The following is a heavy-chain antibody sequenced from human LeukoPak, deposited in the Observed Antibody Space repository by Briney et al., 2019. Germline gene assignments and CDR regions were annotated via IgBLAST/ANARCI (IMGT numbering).Heavy chain of an antibody. Sequence: SVKVSCKASGGTFSSYAISWVRQAPGQGLEWMGRIIPILGIANYAQKFQGRVTITADKSTSTAYMELSSLRSEDTAVYYCARGNNTYYDILTSHNPTYYYYGMDVWGQGTTVTVSS. CDR3: ARGNNTYYDILTSHNPTYYYYGMDV. V-gene: IGHV1-69*04. J-gene: IGHJ6*02. D-gene: IGHD3-9*01. CDR1: GGTFSSYA. CDR2: IIPILGIA.